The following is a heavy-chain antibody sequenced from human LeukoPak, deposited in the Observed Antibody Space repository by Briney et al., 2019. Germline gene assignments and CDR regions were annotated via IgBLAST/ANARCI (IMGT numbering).Heavy chain of an antibody. D-gene: IGHD3-22*01. CDR1: GFTFSGSA. Sequence: GXXLRLSCAASGFTFSGSAMHWVRQASGKGLEWVGRIRSNANSYATAYAASVKGRFTTSRDDSKNTAYLQMNSLKTEDTAVYYCTRHNVDRTYWGQGTLVTVSS. CDR2: IRSNANSYAT. J-gene: IGHJ4*02. V-gene: IGHV3-73*01. CDR3: TRHNVDRTY.